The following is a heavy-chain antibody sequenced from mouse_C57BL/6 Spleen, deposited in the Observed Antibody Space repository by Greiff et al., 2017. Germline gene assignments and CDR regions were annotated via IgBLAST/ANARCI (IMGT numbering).Heavy chain of an antibody. CDR1: GYAFSSYW. Sequence: VKVVESGAELVKPGASVKISCKASGYAFSSYWMNWVKQRPGKGLEWIGQIYPGDGDTNYNGKFKGKATLTADKSSSTAYMQLSSLTSEDSAVYFCARIYYGSSYGDYWGQGTTLTVSS. V-gene: IGHV1-80*01. D-gene: IGHD1-1*01. CDR3: ARIYYGSSYGDY. J-gene: IGHJ2*01. CDR2: IYPGDGDT.